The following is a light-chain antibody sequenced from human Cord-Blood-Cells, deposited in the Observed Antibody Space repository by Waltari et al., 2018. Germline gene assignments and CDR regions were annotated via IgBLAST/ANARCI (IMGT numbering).Light chain of an antibody. Sequence: DIQMNQSPSTLSASVGDRVTITCRASQSISSWLAWYQLKPGKAPKLLIYDASSLESGVPSRFSGSGSGTEFTLTIISLQPDDLATYYCQQYNSYSRTFGQGTKVEIK. CDR1: QSISSW. CDR3: QQYNSYSRT. J-gene: IGKJ1*01. V-gene: IGKV1-5*01. CDR2: DAS.